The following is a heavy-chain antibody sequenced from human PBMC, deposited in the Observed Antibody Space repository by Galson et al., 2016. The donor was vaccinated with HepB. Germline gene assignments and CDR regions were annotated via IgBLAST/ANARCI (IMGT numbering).Heavy chain of an antibody. Sequence: GLEWVGRIKSRSDGGAIEYAAPVKGRFTIARDDSKNTLYLQMNSLKTEDTALYYCTTDLGAPRRSSGSSGYYYGPRGYWGQGTLVTVSS. V-gene: IGHV3-15*07. J-gene: IGHJ4*02. CDR3: TTDLGAPRRSSGSSGYYYGPRGY. D-gene: IGHD3-22*01. CDR2: IKSRSDGGAI.